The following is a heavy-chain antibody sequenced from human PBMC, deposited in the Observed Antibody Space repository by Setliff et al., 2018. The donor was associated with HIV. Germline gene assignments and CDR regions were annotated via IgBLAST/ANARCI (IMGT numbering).Heavy chain of an antibody. V-gene: IGHV1-69*05. CDR2: SIPIFGTA. D-gene: IGHD6-13*01. J-gene: IGHJ4*02. Sequence: SVKVSCKASGGTFSSYAISWVRQAPGQGLEWMGGSIPIFGTANYAQKFQGRVTITTDDSTSTAYLELSSLRSEDTAVYDCARESVSRSWQFDYWGQGTRVTVSS. CDR3: ARESVSRSWQFDY. CDR1: GGTFSSYA.